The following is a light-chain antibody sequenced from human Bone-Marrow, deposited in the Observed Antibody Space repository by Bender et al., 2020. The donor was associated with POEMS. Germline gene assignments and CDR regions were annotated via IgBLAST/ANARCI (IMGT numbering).Light chain of an antibody. CDR3: AAWDDSLGGPV. CDR2: GNN. J-gene: IGLJ2*01. Sequence: QSVLTQPPSVSEAPGQRVTLSCTGSSSNIGAGYAVNWYQQLPETAPKLLIYGNNKRPAGVPARFSGSKSGTAASLDINGLRSEDEADYYCAAWDDSLGGPVFGGGTKVTVL. V-gene: IGLV1-50*01. CDR1: SSNIGAGYA.